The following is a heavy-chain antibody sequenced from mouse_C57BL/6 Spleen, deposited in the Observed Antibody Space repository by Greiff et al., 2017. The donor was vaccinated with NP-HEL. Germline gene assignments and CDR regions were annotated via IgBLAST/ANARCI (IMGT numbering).Heavy chain of an antibody. Sequence: EVKVVESGGGLVKPGGSLKLSCAASGFTFSSYTMSWVRQTPEKRLEWVATISGGGGNTYYPDSVKGRFTISRDNAKNTLYLQMSSLRSEDTALYYCARHSNLYAMDYWGQGTSVTVSS. CDR3: ARHSNLYAMDY. J-gene: IGHJ4*01. D-gene: IGHD2-5*01. V-gene: IGHV5-9*01. CDR1: GFTFSSYT. CDR2: ISGGGGNT.